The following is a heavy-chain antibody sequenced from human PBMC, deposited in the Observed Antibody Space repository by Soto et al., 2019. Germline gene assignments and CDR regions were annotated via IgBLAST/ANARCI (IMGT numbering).Heavy chain of an antibody. J-gene: IGHJ6*03. D-gene: IGHD2-2*01. CDR2: INHSGST. V-gene: IGHV4-34*01. CDR1: GGSFSGYY. CDR3: ARACRYDIVGVPAAMNPLYYMDV. Sequence: SETLSLTCAVYGGSFSGYYWSWIRQPPGKGLEWIGEINHSGSTNYNPSLKSRVTISVDTSKNQFSLKLSSVTAADTAVYYCARACRYDIVGVPAAMNPLYYMDVWGKGTTVTVSS.